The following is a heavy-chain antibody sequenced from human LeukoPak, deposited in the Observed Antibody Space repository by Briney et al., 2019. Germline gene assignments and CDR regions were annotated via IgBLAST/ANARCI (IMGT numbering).Heavy chain of an antibody. V-gene: IGHV4-34*01. Sequence: PSETLSLTCAVYGGSFSGYYWSWIRQPPGKGLEWIGEINHSGSTNYNPSLKSRVTISVDTSKNQFSLKLSSVTAADTAVYYCARDLGGGYLYYIDYWGQGTLVTVSS. CDR1: GGSFSGYY. CDR3: ARDLGGGYLYYIDY. D-gene: IGHD3-22*01. J-gene: IGHJ4*02. CDR2: INHSGST.